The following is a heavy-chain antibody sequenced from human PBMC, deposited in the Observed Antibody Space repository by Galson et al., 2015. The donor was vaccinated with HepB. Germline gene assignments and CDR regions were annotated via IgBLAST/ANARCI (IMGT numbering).Heavy chain of an antibody. CDR1: GYTFTNYY. V-gene: IGHV1-18*04. Sequence: SVKVSCRASGYTFTNYYINWVRQAPGQGLEWMGWISAYNGNTKYAQKLQGRVTMTTDTSTSTVYVELRSLRSDDTAVYYCARAGSYRLDACDIWGHGTMVTVSS. CDR3: ARAGSYRLDACDI. CDR2: ISAYNGNT. D-gene: IGHD3-16*02. J-gene: IGHJ3*02.